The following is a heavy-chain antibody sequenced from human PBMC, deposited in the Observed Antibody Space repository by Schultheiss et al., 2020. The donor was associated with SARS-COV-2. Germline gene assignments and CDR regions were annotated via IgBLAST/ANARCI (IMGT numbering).Heavy chain of an antibody. CDR3: ARAAMAPWGMDV. Sequence: GGSLRLSCEASGYPFTNYWIGWVRQMPGKGLEWMGMVYPNDYESRYSPSFQGQVTISADKSISTAYLQWSSLKASDTAMYYCARAAMAPWGMDVWGQGTTVTVSS. D-gene: IGHD5-18*01. J-gene: IGHJ6*02. CDR1: GYPFTNYW. CDR2: VYPNDYES. V-gene: IGHV5-51*01.